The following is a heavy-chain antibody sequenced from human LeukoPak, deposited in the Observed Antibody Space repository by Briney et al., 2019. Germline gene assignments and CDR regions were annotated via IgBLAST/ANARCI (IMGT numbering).Heavy chain of an antibody. D-gene: IGHD3/OR15-3a*01. CDR3: VRDRGLGRGFDP. J-gene: IGHJ5*02. CDR1: GGSISIYY. CDR2: LYNNGST. Sequence: PSETLSLTCSVSGGSISIYYWTWIRQIPGKGLEWIGRLYNNGSTNYSPSLKSRVIMSFDPSKNQFSLKLNSVTAADTAFYYCVRDRGLGRGFDPWGQGTMVTVSS. V-gene: IGHV4-4*07.